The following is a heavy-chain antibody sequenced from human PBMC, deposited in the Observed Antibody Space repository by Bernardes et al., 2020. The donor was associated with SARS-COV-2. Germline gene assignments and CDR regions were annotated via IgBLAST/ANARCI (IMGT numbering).Heavy chain of an antibody. CDR3: ARGFDY. CDR2: LYYTGST. Sequence: SETLSLTCTVSGGSISAYYWIWFRQPPGKGLEWIGYLYYTGSTNYNPSLQSRVTISVDTSKNQFSLKLSSVTAADTAVYYCARGFDYWGQGILVTVSS. CDR1: GGSISAYY. V-gene: IGHV4-59*01. J-gene: IGHJ4*02.